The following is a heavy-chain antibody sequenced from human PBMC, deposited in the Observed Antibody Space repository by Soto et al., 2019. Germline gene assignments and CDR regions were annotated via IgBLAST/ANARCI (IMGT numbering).Heavy chain of an antibody. CDR2: VFYAGFT. D-gene: IGHD1-20*01. V-gene: IGHV4-39*01. CDR3: ASSQKGYNWNYFDH. Sequence: KASETLSLTCAVSGGSISGSYYYWGWLRQSPGRGPEWIGSVFYAGFTSYNPSLESRVSVSVDTSKNQFSLKVSAVTAADTAVYYCASSQKGYNWNYFDHWGQGALVTVSS. J-gene: IGHJ4*02. CDR1: GGSISGSYYY.